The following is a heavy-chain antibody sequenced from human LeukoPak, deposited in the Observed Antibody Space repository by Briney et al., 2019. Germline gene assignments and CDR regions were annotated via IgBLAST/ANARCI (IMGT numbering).Heavy chain of an antibody. CDR2: IWYDGSNR. V-gene: IGHV3-33*08. CDR3: ASGLIGGSFDY. Sequence: PGGSLRLSCAASGFTFSSYAMHWVRQAPGKGLEWVALIWYDGSNRFYADSVKGRFTISRDNSKSTLYLQMSSLRAEDTAVYFCASGLIGGSFDYWGQGTLVTVFS. CDR1: GFTFSSYA. D-gene: IGHD3-10*01. J-gene: IGHJ4*02.